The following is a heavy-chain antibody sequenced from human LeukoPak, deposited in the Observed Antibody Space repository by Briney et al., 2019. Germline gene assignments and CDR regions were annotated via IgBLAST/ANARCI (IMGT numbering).Heavy chain of an antibody. D-gene: IGHD1-26*01. V-gene: IGHV3-66*01. Sequence: GGSLRLSCAASGFTVSTNYMNWVRQAPGKGLEWVSVIYSSGSTYYADSVEGRFTISRDNAKNSLYLQMNSLRDEDTAVYYCARDPMGIVGAPTGYWGQGTLVTVSS. CDR2: IYSSGST. J-gene: IGHJ4*02. CDR1: GFTVSTNY. CDR3: ARDPMGIVGAPTGY.